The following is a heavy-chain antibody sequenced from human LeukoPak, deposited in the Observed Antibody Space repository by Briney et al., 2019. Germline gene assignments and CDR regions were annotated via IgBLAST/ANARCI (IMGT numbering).Heavy chain of an antibody. CDR2: MGSSGTA. D-gene: IGHD1-26*01. J-gene: IGHJ4*02. CDR3: ARERAYAGTYSYFDY. CDR1: GGSLNSCNYC. Sequence: SETLSLTCTVSGGSLNSCNYCWSWIWQPAGRGLEWLGRMGSSGTAHYNPSLKTRVTISLDTPKNQFSLNLTSVTAADTALYYCARERAYAGTYSYFDYWGQGILVTVSS. V-gene: IGHV4-61*02.